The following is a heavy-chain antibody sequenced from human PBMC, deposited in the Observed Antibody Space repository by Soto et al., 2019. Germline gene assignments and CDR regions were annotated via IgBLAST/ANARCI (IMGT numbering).Heavy chain of an antibody. D-gene: IGHD6-6*01. V-gene: IGHV1-58*01. CDR3: AGGVNEQLVHYYGMDV. Sequence: QMQLVQSGPEVKKPGTSVKVSCKASGFTFTSSAVQWVRQARGQRLEWIGWIVVGSGNTNYAQKFQERVTITRDMSTSTAYMELSSLRSEDTAVYYCAGGVNEQLVHYYGMDVWGQGTTVTVSS. CDR1: GFTFTSSA. CDR2: IVVGSGNT. J-gene: IGHJ6*02.